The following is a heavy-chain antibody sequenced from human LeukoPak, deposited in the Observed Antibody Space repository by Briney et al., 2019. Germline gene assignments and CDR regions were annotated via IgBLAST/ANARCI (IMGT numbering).Heavy chain of an antibody. D-gene: IGHD6-19*01. CDR2: IYYSGST. CDR3: ARDPYSSGSYRPYYYYYMDV. CDR1: GGSISSSSYY. Sequence: KSSETLSLTCTVSGGSISSSSYYWGWIRQPPGKGLEWIGSIYYSGSTYYNPSLKSRVTISVDTSKNQFSLKLSSVTAADTAVYYCARDPYSSGSYRPYYYYYMDVWGKGTTVTISS. J-gene: IGHJ6*03. V-gene: IGHV4-39*07.